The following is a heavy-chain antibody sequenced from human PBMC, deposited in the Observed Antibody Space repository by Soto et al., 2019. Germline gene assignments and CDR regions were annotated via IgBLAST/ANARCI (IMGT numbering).Heavy chain of an antibody. V-gene: IGHV3-23*01. CDR2: ISGGGDAS. CDR3: AKSQRVVISFFDY. Sequence: AGGSLRLSCTASGFTFSSYAMDWVRQAPGKGLEWLSAISGGGDASHYADSVKGRFTISRDNSKNTLFLQMSSLRAEDTAVYYCAKSQRVVISFFDYWGQGTLVTVSS. J-gene: IGHJ4*02. CDR1: GFTFSSYA. D-gene: IGHD3-3*01.